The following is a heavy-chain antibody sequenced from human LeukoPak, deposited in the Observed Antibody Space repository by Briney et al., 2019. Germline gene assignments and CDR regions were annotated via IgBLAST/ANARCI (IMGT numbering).Heavy chain of an antibody. CDR2: VNYDGTIT. D-gene: IGHD6-13*01. Sequence: GGSLRLSCAASGFSFSDYYMSWIRQAPGKGLVWVSRVNYDGTITGYADSVKGRFTISRDNAKNTVYLQMNSLRDEDTAVYYCAREGAAAGLGYWGQGTLVTVSS. CDR1: GFSFSDYY. V-gene: IGHV3-74*01. CDR3: AREGAAAGLGY. J-gene: IGHJ4*02.